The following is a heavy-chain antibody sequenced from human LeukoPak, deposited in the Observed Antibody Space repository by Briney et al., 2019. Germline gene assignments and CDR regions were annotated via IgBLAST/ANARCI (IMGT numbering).Heavy chain of an antibody. V-gene: IGHV3-66*02. D-gene: IGHD2-2*01. CDR1: GFTVSSNY. CDR2: IYSGGST. Sequence: PGGSLRLSCAASGFTVSSNYMSWVRQAPGKGLEWVSVIYSGGSTYYADSVKGRFTISRDNSKNTLYLQMNSPRAEDTAVYYCARDLRDIVVVPAGSYYYYYGMDVWGQGTTVTVSS. J-gene: IGHJ6*02. CDR3: ARDLRDIVVVPAGSYYYYYGMDV.